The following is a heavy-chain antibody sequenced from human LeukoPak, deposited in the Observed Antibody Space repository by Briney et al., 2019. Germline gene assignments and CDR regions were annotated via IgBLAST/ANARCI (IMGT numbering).Heavy chain of an antibody. CDR1: GGSISSYY. J-gene: IGHJ4*02. V-gene: IGHV4-59*01. Sequence: PSETLSLTCSVSGGSISSYYWSWVRQPPGKGLEWIGYIYYSGSTNYNPSLKGRVTISVDTSKNQFSLKLSSVTAADTAVYYCARTDLRPDYYDNSGGFDYWGQGILVTVSS. D-gene: IGHD3-22*01. CDR2: IYYSGST. CDR3: ARTDLRPDYYDNSGGFDY.